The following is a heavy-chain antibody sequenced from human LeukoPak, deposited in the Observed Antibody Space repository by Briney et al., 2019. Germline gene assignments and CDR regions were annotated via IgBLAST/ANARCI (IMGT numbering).Heavy chain of an antibody. Sequence: ASVKVSCKASGYTFTSYDTSWVRQAPGQGLEWMGWISAYSGDTNYAQKVQGRVTMTTDTSTSTAYMELRSLGSDDTAVYYCARDWIAARTSGMDVWGQGTTVTVSS. J-gene: IGHJ6*02. CDR3: ARDWIAARTSGMDV. CDR2: ISAYSGDT. V-gene: IGHV1-18*01. D-gene: IGHD6-6*01. CDR1: GYTFTSYD.